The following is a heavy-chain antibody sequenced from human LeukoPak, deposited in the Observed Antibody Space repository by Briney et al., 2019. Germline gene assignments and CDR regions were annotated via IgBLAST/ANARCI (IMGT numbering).Heavy chain of an antibody. CDR2: INHSGST. CDR3: ARGRQRGRVEPAARVSYYFDY. V-gene: IGHV4-34*01. D-gene: IGHD2-2*01. J-gene: IGHJ4*02. Sequence: PSDTLSLTCAVYGGSFSGYYWSWIRQPPGKGLEWSGEINHSGSTNYNPSLKSRVTISVDTSKNQFSLKLSSAPAADTAVYYCARGRQRGRVEPAARVSYYFDYWGQGTLVTVSS. CDR1: GGSFSGYY.